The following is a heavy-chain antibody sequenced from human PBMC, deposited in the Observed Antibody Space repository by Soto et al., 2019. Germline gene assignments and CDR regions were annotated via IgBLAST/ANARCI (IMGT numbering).Heavy chain of an antibody. V-gene: IGHV3-21*01. J-gene: IGHJ6*02. Sequence: EVQLVESGGGLVKPGGSLRLACAASGFTFSSYSMNWVRQAPGKGLEWVSSISSSSSYIYYADSVKGRFTISRDNAKNSLYLHMNSLIAENTAVYYCARDIGAITTVIPWVLRGYYYYGMDVWGQGTTVTVSS. CDR1: GFTFSSYS. CDR2: ISSSSSYI. D-gene: IGHD4-4*01. CDR3: ARDIGAITTVIPWVLRGYYYYGMDV.